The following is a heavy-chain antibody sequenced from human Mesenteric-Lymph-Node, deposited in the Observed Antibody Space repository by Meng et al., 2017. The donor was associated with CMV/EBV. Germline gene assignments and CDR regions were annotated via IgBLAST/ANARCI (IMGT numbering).Heavy chain of an antibody. V-gene: IGHV1-45*02. D-gene: IGHD4-11*01. CDR1: GYTFTYRY. Sequence: SVKVSCKASGYTFTYRYLHWVRQAPGQALEWMGWITPFNGNTNYAQKLQDRVTITRDRSMSTAYMELSSLRSEDTAMYYCARVTLTDGMDVWGQGTTVTVSS. J-gene: IGHJ6*02. CDR2: ITPFNGNT. CDR3: ARVTLTDGMDV.